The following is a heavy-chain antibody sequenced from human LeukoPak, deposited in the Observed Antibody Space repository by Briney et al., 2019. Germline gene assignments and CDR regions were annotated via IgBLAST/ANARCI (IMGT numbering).Heavy chain of an antibody. J-gene: IGHJ4*02. V-gene: IGHV3-33*01. CDR3: ARDSGYGYNTFPTADY. CDR2: IWYDGSNK. CDR1: GFTFSSYG. D-gene: IGHD5-24*01. Sequence: PGRSLRLSCLSSGFTFSSYGMHWVRQAPGKGLEWVAFIWYDGSNKYYADSVKGRFTISRDNSENTLYLQTSSLRAEDTALYYCARDSGYGYNTFPTADYWGQGILVTVSS.